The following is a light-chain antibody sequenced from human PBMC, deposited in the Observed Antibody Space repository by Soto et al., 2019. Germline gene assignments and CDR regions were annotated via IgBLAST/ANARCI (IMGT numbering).Light chain of an antibody. J-gene: IGKJ1*01. V-gene: IGKV2-24*01. CDR1: QSLVHRDGNTY. CDR2: QIS. Sequence: DIVMTQTPLSSPVTLGQPASISCRSSQSLVHRDGNTYLSWLQQRPGQPPRPLIYQISNRFSGVPDRFRGSGAGTDYTLTISRVEAEDVGVYYCMHATPFPRTFGQGTKVEIK. CDR3: MHATPFPRT.